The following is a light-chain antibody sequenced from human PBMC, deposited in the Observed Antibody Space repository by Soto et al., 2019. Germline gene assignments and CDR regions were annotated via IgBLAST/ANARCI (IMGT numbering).Light chain of an antibody. CDR3: AAWDDSLNGLV. Sequence: QSVLTQSPSASGTPGQRVTISCSGNNSNIGRNTVDWYQHLPGTAPKLLIYSNDQRPSGVPDRFSGSKSGTSASLAISGLQSEDEADYYCAAWDDSLNGLVFGTGTKLTV. CDR2: SND. CDR1: NSNIGRNT. V-gene: IGLV1-44*01. J-gene: IGLJ1*01.